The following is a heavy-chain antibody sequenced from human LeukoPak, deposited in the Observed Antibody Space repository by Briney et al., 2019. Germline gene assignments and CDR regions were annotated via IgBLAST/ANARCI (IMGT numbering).Heavy chain of an antibody. CDR1: GFTFSNHG. J-gene: IGHJ4*02. Sequence: PGGSVRLSCAASGFTFSNHGMHWVRQAPGKGLEWVAVIWYDRSNKYYADSVTGRFTISRDNSKNNVYLQMNSLRADDTAVYYCARDIASRRLDYWGQGTLVTVSS. D-gene: IGHD6-6*01. CDR3: ARDIASRRLDY. CDR2: IWYDRSNK. V-gene: IGHV3-33*01.